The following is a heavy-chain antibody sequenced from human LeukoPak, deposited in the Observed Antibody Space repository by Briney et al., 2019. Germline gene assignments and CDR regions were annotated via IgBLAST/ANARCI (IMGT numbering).Heavy chain of an antibody. CDR2: IYYSGST. V-gene: IGHV4-39*01. Sequence: SETLSLTCTVSGGSISSSSYYWGWIRQPPGKGLEWIGSIYYSGSTYYNPSLKSRVTISVDTSKNQFSLKLSSVTAADTAVYYCARREAYYYGLGSYRYWGQGTLVTVSS. J-gene: IGHJ4*02. CDR1: GGSISSSSYY. CDR3: ARREAYYYGLGSYRY. D-gene: IGHD3-10*01.